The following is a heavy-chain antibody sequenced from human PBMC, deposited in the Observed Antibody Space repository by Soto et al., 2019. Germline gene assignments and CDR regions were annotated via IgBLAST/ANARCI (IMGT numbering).Heavy chain of an antibody. D-gene: IGHD2-21*02. J-gene: IGHJ4*02. CDR3: ARAYAVTVFDY. Sequence: PSETLSLTCTVSGGSISSYYWSWIRQPPGKGLEWIGYIYYSGSTNYNPSLKSRVTISVDTSKNQFSLKLSSVTAADTAVYYCARAYAVTVFDYWGQGTLVTVSS. CDR1: GGSISSYY. CDR2: IYYSGST. V-gene: IGHV4-59*01.